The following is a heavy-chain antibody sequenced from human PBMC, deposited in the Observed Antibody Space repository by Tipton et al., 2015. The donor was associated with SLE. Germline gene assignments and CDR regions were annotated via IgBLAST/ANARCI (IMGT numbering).Heavy chain of an antibody. V-gene: IGHV4-34*01. D-gene: IGHD2-21*01. CDR2: INHSGST. J-gene: IGHJ5*02. Sequence: TLSLTCAGYGGSFSGNYWSWIRQPPGKGLEWIGEINHSGSTNYNPSLKSRVTISVDTSKNQFSLKLSSVTAADTAVYYCARGAVLIPDNSWFDPWGQGTLVTFSS. CDR3: ARGAVLIPDNSWFDP. CDR1: GGSFSGNY.